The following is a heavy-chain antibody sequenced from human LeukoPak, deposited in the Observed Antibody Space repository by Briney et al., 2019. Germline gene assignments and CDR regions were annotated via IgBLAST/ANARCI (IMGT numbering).Heavy chain of an antibody. CDR2: IYYSGST. CDR3: ARELSVAGLDY. CDR1: GGSISSYY. V-gene: IGHV4-59*01. Sequence: SETLSLTYTVSGGSISSYYWSWIRQPPGKGLEWIGYIYYSGSTNYNPSLKSRVTISVDTSKNQFSLKLSSVTAADTAVYYCARELSVAGLDYWGQGTLVTVSS. D-gene: IGHD6-19*01. J-gene: IGHJ4*02.